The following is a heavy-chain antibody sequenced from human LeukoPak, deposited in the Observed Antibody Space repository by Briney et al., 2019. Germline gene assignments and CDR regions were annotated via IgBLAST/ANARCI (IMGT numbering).Heavy chain of an antibody. D-gene: IGHD6-19*01. CDR1: GGSISSSSYY. CDR2: MYYSGST. J-gene: IGHJ4*02. CDR3: ARSAAVGAVARFDY. Sequence: SETLSLTCTVSGGSISSSSYYWVWIRQPPGKGLEWLGSMYYSGSTYYTPSLKSRVTISVDTSKSQFSLKLSSVTAADTAVYFCARSAAVGAVARFDYWGQGTLVTVSS. V-gene: IGHV4-39*01.